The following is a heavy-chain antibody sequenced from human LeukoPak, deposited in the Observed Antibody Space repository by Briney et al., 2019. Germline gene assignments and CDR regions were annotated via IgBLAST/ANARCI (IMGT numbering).Heavy chain of an antibody. CDR1: GGSISSYY. CDR2: IYYSGST. D-gene: IGHD3-22*01. J-gene: IGHJ6*02. V-gene: IGHV4-59*08. CDR3: ARHFITGPPTHLYYYYGMDV. Sequence: SETLSLTCTVSGGSISSYYWSWIRQPPGKGLEWIGYIYYSGSTNYNPSLKSRVTISVDTSKNQFSLKLSSVTAADTAVYYCARHFITGPPTHLYYYYGMDVWGQGTTVTVSS.